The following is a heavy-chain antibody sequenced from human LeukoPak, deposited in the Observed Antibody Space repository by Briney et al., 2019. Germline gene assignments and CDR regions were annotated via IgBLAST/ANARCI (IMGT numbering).Heavy chain of an antibody. D-gene: IGHD3-16*01. V-gene: IGHV3-23*01. Sequence: GGSLRLSCAASEFTFSSYAMSWVRPAPGKGLEWVSAISGSGGSTYYADSVKGRFTISRDNSKNTLFLQMNSLRAEDTAVYYCAKGVPDGGNFDYWGQGTLVTVSS. J-gene: IGHJ4*02. CDR3: AKGVPDGGNFDY. CDR1: EFTFSSYA. CDR2: ISGSGGST.